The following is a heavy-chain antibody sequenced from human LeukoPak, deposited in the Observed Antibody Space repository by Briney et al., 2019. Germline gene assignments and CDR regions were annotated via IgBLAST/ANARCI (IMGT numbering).Heavy chain of an antibody. V-gene: IGHV4-34*01. J-gene: IGHJ4*02. CDR1: GGSFSGYY. Sequence: SETLSLTCAVYGGSFSGYYWSWIRQPPGKGLEWIGEINHSGSTNYNPSLKSRVTISVDTSKNQFSLKLSSVTAADTAVYYCAGKNPNSGQLAFDYWGQGTLVTVSS. D-gene: IGHD6-19*01. CDR2: INHSGST. CDR3: AGKNPNSGQLAFDY.